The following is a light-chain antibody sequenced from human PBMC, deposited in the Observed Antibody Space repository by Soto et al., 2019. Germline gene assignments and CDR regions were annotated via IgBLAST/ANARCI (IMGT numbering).Light chain of an antibody. CDR1: QGISSF. CDR2: AAS. Sequence: DIQLTQSPSFLSASVGARVTITCRASQGISSFLAWYQQKPGKVPKVLIYAASTLQSGVPSRLSGSGSGTEFTLTISSLQPEDFTTYYCQQFISYSYTFGQGTKLEIK. V-gene: IGKV1-9*01. CDR3: QQFISYSYT. J-gene: IGKJ2*01.